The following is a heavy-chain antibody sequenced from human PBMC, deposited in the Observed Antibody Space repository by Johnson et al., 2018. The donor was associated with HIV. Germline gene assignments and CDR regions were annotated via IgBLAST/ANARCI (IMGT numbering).Heavy chain of an antibody. V-gene: IGHV3-30*04. Sequence: QMLLVESGGGVVQPGRSLRLSCAASGFTFSSYAMHWVRQAPGKGREGVAVISYAGSNKYYGHYVKGRFTISRDIPKNTLYMQMTSLRAEDTAVYYCTGSSSDAFDIWSQGTMVTVSS. CDR3: TGSSSDAFDI. CDR1: GFTFSSYA. J-gene: IGHJ3*02. D-gene: IGHD6-13*01. CDR2: ISYAGSNK.